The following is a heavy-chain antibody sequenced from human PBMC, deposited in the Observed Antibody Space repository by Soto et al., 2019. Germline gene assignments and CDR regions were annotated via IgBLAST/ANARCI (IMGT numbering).Heavy chain of an antibody. Sequence: ASVKVSCKASRYTFTNFYIHWLRQAPGQGLEWMGIINPSGGSTTYPQKFQGRVTMTRDTSLTTVYMQLNRLTSDDSAVYYCARDLIVDGPDNYAMDVWGQGTTVTVSS. CDR3: ARDLIVDGPDNYAMDV. D-gene: IGHD3-22*01. CDR2: INPSGGST. CDR1: RYTFTNFY. V-gene: IGHV1-46*01. J-gene: IGHJ6*02.